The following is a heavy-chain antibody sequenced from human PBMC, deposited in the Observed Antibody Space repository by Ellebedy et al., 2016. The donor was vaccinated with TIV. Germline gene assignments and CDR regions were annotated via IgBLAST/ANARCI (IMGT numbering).Heavy chain of an antibody. Sequence: GESLKISCAASGFTFSSYAMSWVRQAPGKGLEWVSAISGSGGSTYYADSVKGRFTCSRDNAKNTVYLQMNSRRGEDTAVYYCARGAPNAWYNDYWGQGTLVTVSS. J-gene: IGHJ4*02. CDR1: GFTFSSYA. D-gene: IGHD1-14*01. CDR2: ISGSGGST. CDR3: ARGAPNAWYNDY. V-gene: IGHV3-23*01.